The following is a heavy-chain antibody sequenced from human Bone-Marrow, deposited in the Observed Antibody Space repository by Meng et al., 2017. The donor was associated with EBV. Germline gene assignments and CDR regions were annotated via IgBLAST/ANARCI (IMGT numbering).Heavy chain of an antibody. Sequence: EVQWGGLGGGLVEPGASFCLSCEASGFTFTKAWMNWVCQAPGKGLEWVGRIRSQIDGRTTDYSAPVKGRFTISRDDSKTTLYLQMNRLKIEDSAVYYCTTDEGGSRFWGQGTLVTVSS. J-gene: IGHJ4*02. D-gene: IGHD1-26*01. CDR1: GFTFTKAW. CDR2: IRSQIDGRTT. CDR3: TTDEGGSRF. V-gene: IGHV3-15*01.